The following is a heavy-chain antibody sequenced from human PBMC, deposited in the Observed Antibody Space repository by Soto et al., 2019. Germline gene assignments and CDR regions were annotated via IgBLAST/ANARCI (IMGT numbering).Heavy chain of an antibody. CDR3: ARRYGASFDY. V-gene: IGHV4-59*01. CDR1: GGSISSYY. D-gene: IGHD4-17*01. Sequence: SETLSLTCTVSGGSISSYYWSWIRQPPGKGLEWIGYIYYSGSTNYNPSLRSRVTISVDTSKNQFSLKLSSVTAADTAVYYCARRYGASFDYWGQGTLVTVS. CDR2: IYYSGST. J-gene: IGHJ4*02.